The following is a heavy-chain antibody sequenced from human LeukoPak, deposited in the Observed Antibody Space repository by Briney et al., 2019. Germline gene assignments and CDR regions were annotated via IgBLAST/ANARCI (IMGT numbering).Heavy chain of an antibody. D-gene: IGHD5-18*01. CDR1: GYAFTNYY. CDR2: IDPSSGET. V-gene: IGHV1-46*01. J-gene: IGHJ4*02. Sequence: ASVKVSCKASGYAFTNYYTSWVRQAPGQGPEWMGAIDPSSGETQFAPKFEGRVTVTADTSTRTVYMEMSSLRSDDTAMYYCATYPGPAIQGSFDYWGQGTLVTVSS. CDR3: ATYPGPAIQGSFDY.